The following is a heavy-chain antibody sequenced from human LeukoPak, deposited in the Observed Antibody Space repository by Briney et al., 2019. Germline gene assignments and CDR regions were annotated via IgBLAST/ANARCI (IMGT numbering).Heavy chain of an antibody. Sequence: GGSLRLSCAASGFTFSSYAMSWVRQAPGKGLEWVSSISSSSSYIYYADSVKGRFTISRDNAKNSLYLQMNSLRAEDTAVYYCARAIAAAGLDYWGQGTLVTVSS. D-gene: IGHD6-13*01. CDR2: ISSSSSYI. V-gene: IGHV3-21*01. CDR1: GFTFSSYA. CDR3: ARAIAAAGLDY. J-gene: IGHJ4*02.